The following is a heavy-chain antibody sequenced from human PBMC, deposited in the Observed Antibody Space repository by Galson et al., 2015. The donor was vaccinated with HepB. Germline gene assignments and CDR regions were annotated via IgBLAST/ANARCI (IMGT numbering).Heavy chain of an antibody. CDR3: ARGRGTTWLPQFGADNWFDP. Sequence: SVKVSCKASGFTFTNYYMHWVRQAPGQGLEWMGIINSNSGGTSYAQKFQDWVTMTRDTSINTAYMELSRLRSDDTAVYYCARGRGTTWLPQFGADNWFDPWGQGTLVTVSS. V-gene: IGHV1-2*04. J-gene: IGHJ5*02. CDR1: GFTFTNYY. D-gene: IGHD3-10*01. CDR2: INSNSGGT.